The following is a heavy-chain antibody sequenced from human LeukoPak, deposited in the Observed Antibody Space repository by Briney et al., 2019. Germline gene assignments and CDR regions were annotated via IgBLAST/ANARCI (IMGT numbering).Heavy chain of an antibody. CDR3: AKDRVAATIPNWFDP. V-gene: IGHV3-23*01. Sequence: GGSLRLSCAASGFTFNSYAMSWVRQAPGKGLEWVSTIVAGGGSTYYADSVKGRFTISRDNSKNTLYLQMNSLRAEDTAVYYRAKDRVAATIPNWFDPWGQGTLATVPS. J-gene: IGHJ5*02. CDR2: IVAGGGST. CDR1: GFTFNSYA. D-gene: IGHD5-12*01.